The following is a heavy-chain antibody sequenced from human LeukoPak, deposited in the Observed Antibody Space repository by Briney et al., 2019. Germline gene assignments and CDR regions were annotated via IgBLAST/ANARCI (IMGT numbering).Heavy chain of an antibody. CDR2: INPSGGST. V-gene: IGHV1-46*01. J-gene: IGHJ4*02. D-gene: IGHD6-6*01. Sequence: ASVKVSCKASGYTFTSYYMHWVRQAPGQGLEWMEIINPSGGSTSYAQKFQGRVTMTRDTSTSTVYMELSSLRSEDTAVYYCARCQIEYSSSFTFDYWGQGTLVTVSS. CDR1: GYTFTSYY. CDR3: ARCQIEYSSSFTFDY.